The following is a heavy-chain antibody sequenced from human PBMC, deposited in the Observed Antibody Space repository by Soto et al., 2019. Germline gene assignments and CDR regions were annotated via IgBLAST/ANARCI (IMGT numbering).Heavy chain of an antibody. Sequence: PLNWLRQALGKGLERVGFIRDQTYGVTTEYAAAVKGRFTISRDDSRDISYCHMNSLKAEDTAVYYCASVYRTIGAEYFQRWGQESLVAVSS. V-gene: IGHV3-49*02. CDR1: P. CDR2: IRDQTYGVTT. D-gene: IGHD3-16*02. CDR3: ASVYRTIGAEYFQR. J-gene: IGHJ1*01.